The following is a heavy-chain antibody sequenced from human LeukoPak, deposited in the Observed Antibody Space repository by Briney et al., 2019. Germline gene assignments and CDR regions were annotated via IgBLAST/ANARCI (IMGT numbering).Heavy chain of an antibody. D-gene: IGHD4-23*01. CDR3: TPGLRWSQPIDY. CDR1: GFSFSNSY. J-gene: IGHJ4*02. CDR2: IKTKTEGETI. Sequence: GGSLRLSCAASGFSFSNSYMTWVRQAPGKGLVWVGRIKTKTEGETIHYAAPVKGRFTISRDDSKDTLYLQMNSLKTEDTAVYYCTPGLRWSQPIDYWGQGSLVTVSS. V-gene: IGHV3-15*01.